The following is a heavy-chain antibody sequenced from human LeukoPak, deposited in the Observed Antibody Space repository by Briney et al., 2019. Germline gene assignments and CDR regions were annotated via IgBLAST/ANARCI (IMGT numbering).Heavy chain of an antibody. Sequence: PGGSLRLSCAASGFTFSSYSMNWVRQAPGKGLDWVSSISTSSSYIYYADSVKGRFTISRDNAKNSLYLQMNSLRAEDTAVYYCARDPYSGLFDYWGQGTLVTVSS. D-gene: IGHD4-11*01. CDR3: ARDPYSGLFDY. J-gene: IGHJ4*02. CDR2: ISTSSSYI. V-gene: IGHV3-21*01. CDR1: GFTFSSYS.